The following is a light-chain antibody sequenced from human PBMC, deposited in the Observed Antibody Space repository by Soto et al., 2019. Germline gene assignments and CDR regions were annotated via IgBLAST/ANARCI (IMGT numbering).Light chain of an antibody. CDR1: SSDVGSYNR. V-gene: IGLV2-18*01. J-gene: IGLJ1*01. Sequence: QSVLTQPPSVSGSPGQSVAVSCTGTSSDVGSYNRVSWYQQPPGTAPKLMIYEVSNRPSGVPDRFSGSKSGNTASLTISGLQAEDEADYYSSFFTSDTTYFSGTGTKVTVL. CDR3: SFFTSDTTYF. CDR2: EVS.